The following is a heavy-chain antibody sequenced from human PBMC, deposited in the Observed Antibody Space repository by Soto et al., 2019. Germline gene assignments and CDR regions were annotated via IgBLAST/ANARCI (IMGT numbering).Heavy chain of an antibody. V-gene: IGHV1-69*08. J-gene: IGHJ4*02. Sequence: QVQLVQSGAEVKKPGSLVKVSCKASGGTFSSYTISWVRQAPGQGLEWMGRIIPILGIANYAQKFQGRVTITADKSTSTAYMELSSLRSEDTAVYYCAREGPTGSFDYWGQGTLVTVSS. CDR2: IIPILGIA. D-gene: IGHD4-17*01. CDR1: GGTFSSYT. CDR3: AREGPTGSFDY.